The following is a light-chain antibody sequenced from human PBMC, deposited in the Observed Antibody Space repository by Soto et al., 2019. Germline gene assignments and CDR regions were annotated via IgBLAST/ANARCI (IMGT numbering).Light chain of an antibody. V-gene: IGLV2-8*01. J-gene: IGLJ2*01. CDR3: SSYAGSNSVV. CDR2: EVS. Sequence: QSELTQPPSASGSPGQSVTISCTGTSSDVGGYNYVSWYQQHPGKAPKLMIYEVSKRPSGVPDRFSGSKSGNTASLTVSGLQAEDEADYYCSSYAGSNSVVFGGGTKLTVL. CDR1: SSDVGGYNY.